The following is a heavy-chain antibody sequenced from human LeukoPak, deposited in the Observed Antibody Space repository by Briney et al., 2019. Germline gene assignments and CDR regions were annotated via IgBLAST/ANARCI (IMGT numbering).Heavy chain of an antibody. CDR2: IYTSGST. Sequence: SETLSLTCTVSGGSTSSYYWSWIRQPAGKGLEWIGRIYTSGSTNYNPSLKSRVTMSVDTSKNQFSLKLSSVTAADTAVYHCARAQPNGNWFDPWGQGTLVTVSS. J-gene: IGHJ5*02. V-gene: IGHV4-4*07. CDR1: GGSTSSYY. CDR3: ARAQPNGNWFDP. D-gene: IGHD2-8*01.